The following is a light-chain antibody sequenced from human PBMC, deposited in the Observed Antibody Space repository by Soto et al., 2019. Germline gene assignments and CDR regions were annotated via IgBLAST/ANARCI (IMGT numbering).Light chain of an antibody. V-gene: IGLV2-14*01. J-gene: IGLJ2*01. CDR1: SSDVGGYNY. Sequence: QSALTQPASVSGSPGQSITISCAGTSSDVGGYNYVSWYQQHPGKAPKLMISEVSNRPSGVSNRFSGSKSGNTASLTISGLQAEDEADYYCSSFTHSSTLVFGGGTQLTV. CDR3: SSFTHSSTLV. CDR2: EVS.